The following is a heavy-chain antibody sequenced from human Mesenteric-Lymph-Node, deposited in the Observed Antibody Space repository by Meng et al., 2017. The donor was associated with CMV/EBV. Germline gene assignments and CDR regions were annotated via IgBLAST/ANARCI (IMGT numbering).Heavy chain of an antibody. V-gene: IGHV1-46*01. CDR2: INPAGGST. Sequence: SGYPFSYFYIHWVRQAPGQGLEWMGTINPAGGSTNYAQQFQDRVTMTRDTSTTTVYMQLSSLRSEDTAVYFCARSLFRWAQLVVGFWGQGTLVTVSS. J-gene: IGHJ4*02. CDR3: ARSLFRWAQLVVGF. CDR1: GYPFSYFY. D-gene: IGHD6-6*01.